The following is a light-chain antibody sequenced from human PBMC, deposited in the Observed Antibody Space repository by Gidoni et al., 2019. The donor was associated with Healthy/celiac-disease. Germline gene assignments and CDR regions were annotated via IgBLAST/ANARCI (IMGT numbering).Light chain of an antibody. J-gene: IGKJ5*01. CDR1: QSVSSY. Sequence: EIVLTQSPATLSLSPGERATLSCRASQSVSSYLAWYQQKPGQAPRLLIYDASTRATGIPARFSGSGSGTDFTLTISSLEPEDVAVYYCQQRSNWPPLTFGQGTRLEIK. CDR3: QQRSNWPPLT. V-gene: IGKV3-11*01. CDR2: DAS.